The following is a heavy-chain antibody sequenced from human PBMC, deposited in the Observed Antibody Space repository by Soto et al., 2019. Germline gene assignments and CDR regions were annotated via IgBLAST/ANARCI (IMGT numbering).Heavy chain of an antibody. D-gene: IGHD6-13*01. V-gene: IGHV4-30-2*01. Sequence: QLQLQESGSGLLEPSQTLALTCGVSGGSISSSDYSWRVIRQPPGKGLEWIGYIYHSGSTYYNPSLKSRGTISVDRSKNQFSLKLSSVPAADTAVYYCASGQQLVRNYWGQGTLVTVSS. J-gene: IGHJ4*02. CDR2: IYHSGST. CDR3: ASGQQLVRNY. CDR1: GGSISSSDYS.